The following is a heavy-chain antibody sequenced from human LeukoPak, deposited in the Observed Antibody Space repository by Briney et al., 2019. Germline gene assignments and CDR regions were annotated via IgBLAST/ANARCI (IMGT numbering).Heavy chain of an antibody. Sequence: ASVKVSCKASGYYMHWVRQAPGQGLEWMGWINPNSGGTKYAQKFQGRVTMTRDTSKNQFSLKLSSVTAADTAVYYCARLSGSGYSYGSKPIDYWGQGTLVTVSS. CDR1: GYY. CDR3: ARLSGSGYSYGSKPIDY. D-gene: IGHD5-18*01. CDR2: INPNSGGT. J-gene: IGHJ4*02. V-gene: IGHV1-2*02.